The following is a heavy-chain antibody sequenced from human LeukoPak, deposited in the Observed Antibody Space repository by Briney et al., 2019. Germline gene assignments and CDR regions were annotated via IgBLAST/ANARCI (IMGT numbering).Heavy chain of an antibody. J-gene: IGHJ4*02. CDR2: LTSDGSNT. Sequence: GRSLRLSCAASGFTFSKYWMHWVRQAPGKGLVWVSRLTSDGSNTDYADSVKGRFTISRDNAKSTLYLQMNGLRAEDTAVYYCAREDWYLDSWGQGTLVTVSS. D-gene: IGHD3/OR15-3a*01. V-gene: IGHV3-74*01. CDR1: GFTFSKYW. CDR3: AREDWYLDS.